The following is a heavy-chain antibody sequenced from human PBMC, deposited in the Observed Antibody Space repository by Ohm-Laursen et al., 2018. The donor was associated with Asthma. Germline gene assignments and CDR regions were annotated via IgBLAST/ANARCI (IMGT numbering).Heavy chain of an antibody. CDR2: ISYDGSNK. V-gene: IGHV3-30-3*01. CDR1: GFTFSSYA. D-gene: IGHD4-17*01. J-gene: IGHJ4*02. CDR3: ARDPATVTTPNGGYFDY. Sequence: SLRLSCAASGFTFSSYAMHWVRQAPGKGLEWVAVISYDGSNKYYADSVKGRFTISRDNSKNTLYLQMNSLRAEDTAVYYCARDPATVTTPNGGYFDYWGQGTLVTVSS.